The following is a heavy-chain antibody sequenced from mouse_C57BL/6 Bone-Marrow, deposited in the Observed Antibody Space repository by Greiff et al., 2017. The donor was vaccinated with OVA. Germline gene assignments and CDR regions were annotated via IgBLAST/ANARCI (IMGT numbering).Heavy chain of an antibody. Sequence: VQLKQSGPELVKPGASVKISCKASGYAFSSSWMNWVKQRPGKGLEWIDRIYPGVGDTTYNGKFKGKATLTADKSSSTAYMQLSSLTSEDSAVYFCARARWLLRFFYAMDYWGQGTSVTVSS. J-gene: IGHJ4*01. CDR3: ARARWLLRFFYAMDY. CDR2: IYPGVGDT. CDR1: GYAFSSSW. D-gene: IGHD2-3*01. V-gene: IGHV1-82*01.